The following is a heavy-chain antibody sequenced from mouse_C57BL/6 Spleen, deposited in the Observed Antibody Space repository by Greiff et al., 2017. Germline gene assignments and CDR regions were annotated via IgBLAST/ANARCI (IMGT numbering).Heavy chain of an antibody. V-gene: IGHV1-72*01. CDR2: IGPDGGGT. Sequence: QVQLQQPGAELVKPGASVKLSCKASGYTFTSYWMHWVQQRPGRGLEWIGRIGPDGGGTKYSANFKSKATLTVDKASSTAYMQLSSLTSEDSAVYYCTREGVYDGYSWFGYWGQGTLVTVSA. D-gene: IGHD2-3*01. CDR1: GYTFTSYW. CDR3: TREGVYDGYSWFGY. J-gene: IGHJ3*01.